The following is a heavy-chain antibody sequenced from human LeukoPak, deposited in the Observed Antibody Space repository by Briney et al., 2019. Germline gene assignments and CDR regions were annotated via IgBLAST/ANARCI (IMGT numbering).Heavy chain of an antibody. D-gene: IGHD3-22*01. J-gene: IGHJ4*02. CDR1: GYTFTSYG. V-gene: IGHV1-18*01. CDR2: ISAYNGNT. Sequence: ASVKVSRKASGYTFTSYGISWVRQAPGQGLEWMGWISAYNGNTNYAQKLQGRVTITTDESTSTAYMELSSLRSEDTAVYYCARATDYYDSSGSIIGVDYWGQGTLVTVSS. CDR3: ARATDYYDSSGSIIGVDY.